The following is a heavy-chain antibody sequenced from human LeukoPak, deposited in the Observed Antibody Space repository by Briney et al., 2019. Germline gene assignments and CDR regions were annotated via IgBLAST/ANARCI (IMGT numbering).Heavy chain of an antibody. V-gene: IGHV4-31*03. Sequence: PSESLSLTCTVSGGSISSGGYYWSWIRQHPGKGLVWIGYIYYTGSTYYNPSLKSRVTISVDTSKNQFSLKLSSVTAADTAVYYCARGPGGYYDYVWGSYRETDYWGQGTLVTVSS. CDR3: ARGPGGYYDYVWGSYRETDY. D-gene: IGHD3-16*02. J-gene: IGHJ4*02. CDR2: IYYTGST. CDR1: GGSISSGGYY.